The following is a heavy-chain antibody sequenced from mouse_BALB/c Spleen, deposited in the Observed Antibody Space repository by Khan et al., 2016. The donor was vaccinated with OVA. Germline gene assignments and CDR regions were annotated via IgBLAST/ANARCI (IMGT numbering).Heavy chain of an antibody. Sequence: HVQLKESGPGLVAPSQSLSITCTISGFSLTNYGVHWVRQPPGKGLEWLVVIWSDGSTTYNSALKSRLTITKDNSKSQVFLEMNSLQTDDTAMYFCARQPYYHYNIMDYWGQGTSVTVSS. D-gene: IGHD2-10*01. CDR2: IWSDGST. CDR3: ARQPYYHYNIMDY. CDR1: GFSLTNYG. V-gene: IGHV2-6-1*01. J-gene: IGHJ4*01.